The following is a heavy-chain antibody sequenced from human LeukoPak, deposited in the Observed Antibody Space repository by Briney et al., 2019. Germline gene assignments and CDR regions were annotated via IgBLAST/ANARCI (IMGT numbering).Heavy chain of an antibody. CDR3: ARDYRIMITFGGVSHGMDV. CDR1: GGSISSGDYY. V-gene: IGHV4-30-4*01. Sequence: SETLSLTCNVSGGSISSGDYYWSWIRQPPGEGLEWIGYIYYSGSTYYNPSLKSRVTISVDTSKNQFSLKLSSVTAADTAVYYCARDYRIMITFGGVSHGMDVWGQGTTVTVSS. D-gene: IGHD3-16*01. J-gene: IGHJ6*02. CDR2: IYYSGST.